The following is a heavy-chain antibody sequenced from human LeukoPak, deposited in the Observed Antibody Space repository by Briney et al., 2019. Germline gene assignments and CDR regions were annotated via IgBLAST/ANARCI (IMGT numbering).Heavy chain of an antibody. CDR2: INHSGST. J-gene: IGHJ5*02. Sequence: SETLSLTCVVYGXSFSGYYWSWIRQPPGKGLEWIGEINHSGSTNYNSSLKSRVTISVDTSKNQFSLKLSSVTAADTAVYYCARAGFDPWGQGTLVTVSS. CDR3: ARAGFDP. CDR1: GXSFSGYY. V-gene: IGHV4-34*01.